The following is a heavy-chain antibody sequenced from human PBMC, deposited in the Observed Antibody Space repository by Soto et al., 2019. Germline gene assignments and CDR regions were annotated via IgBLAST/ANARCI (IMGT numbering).Heavy chain of an antibody. V-gene: IGHV1-2*02. CDR3: ARDGYDMLTGYYGGHPLFDY. CDR2: INPNSGGT. J-gene: IGHJ4*02. D-gene: IGHD3-9*01. CDR1: GYTFTGYY. Sequence: ASVKVSCKASGYTFTGYYMHWVRQAPGQGLEWMGWINPNSGGTNYAQKFRGRVTMTRDTSISTAYMELSRLRSDDTAVYYCARDGYDMLTGYYGGHPLFDYSGQGNLVTV.